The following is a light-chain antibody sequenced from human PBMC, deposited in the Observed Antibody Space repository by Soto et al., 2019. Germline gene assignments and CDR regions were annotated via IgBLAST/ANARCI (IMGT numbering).Light chain of an antibody. CDR1: QSVGSS. J-gene: IGKJ2*04. CDR2: TAS. Sequence: EIVLTQSPATLSVSPGERATLSCRASQSVGSSLAWYQHRPGQAPRLLIQTASTRDTGVPARFSGSGSGAEFTLSVCGLQSEDSAVYSGKQQQDWCGVGQGTTGEIK. V-gene: IGKV3-15*01. CDR3: KQQQDWCG.